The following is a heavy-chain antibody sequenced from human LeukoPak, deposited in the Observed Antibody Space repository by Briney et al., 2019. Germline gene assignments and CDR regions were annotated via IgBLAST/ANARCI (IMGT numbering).Heavy chain of an antibody. V-gene: IGHV4-39*07. CDR3: ARVHPFGILTGYYDY. CDR2: IYYSGST. J-gene: IGHJ4*02. D-gene: IGHD3-9*01. CDR1: GGSISNGDYY. Sequence: SETLSLTCTVSGGSISNGDYYWGWIRQPPGKGLEWIGSIYYSGSTYYNPSLKSRVTISVDTSKNQFSLKLSSVTAADTAVYYCARVHPFGILTGYYDYWGQGTLVTVSS.